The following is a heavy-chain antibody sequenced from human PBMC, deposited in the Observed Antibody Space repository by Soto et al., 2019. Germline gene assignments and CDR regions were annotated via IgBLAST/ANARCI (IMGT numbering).Heavy chain of an antibody. D-gene: IGHD3-22*01. J-gene: IGHJ6*02. CDR3: ARHSYDSSGYLDGMDV. CDR2: IYPGDSDT. V-gene: IGHV5-51*01. CDR1: GYSFTSYW. Sequence: GESLKISCKGSGYSFTSYWIGWVRQMPGKGLEWMGIIYPGDSDTRYSPSFQGQVTISADKSISTAYLQWSSLKASDTAMYYCARHSYDSSGYLDGMDVWGQGTTVTVSS.